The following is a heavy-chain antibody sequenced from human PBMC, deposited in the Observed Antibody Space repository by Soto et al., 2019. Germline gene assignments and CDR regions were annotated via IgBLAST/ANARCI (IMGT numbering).Heavy chain of an antibody. Sequence: SQTLSLTCAISGDSVSSNSAAWNWIRQSPSRGLEWLGRTYYRSKWYNDYAVSVKSRITINPDTSKNQFSLQLNSVTPEDTAVYYCARSSRVPGVTMVRGVYYYGMDVWGQGTTVTVSS. CDR2: TYYRSKWYN. J-gene: IGHJ6*02. CDR1: GDSVSSNSAA. D-gene: IGHD3-10*01. V-gene: IGHV6-1*01. CDR3: ARSSRVPGVTMVRGVYYYGMDV.